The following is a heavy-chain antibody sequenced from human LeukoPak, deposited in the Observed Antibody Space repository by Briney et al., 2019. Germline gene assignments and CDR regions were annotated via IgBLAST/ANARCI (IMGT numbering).Heavy chain of an antibody. CDR2: INPNSGGT. V-gene: IGHV1-2*06. D-gene: IGHD2-2*01. CDR3: ARVGPAPYCSSTSCYGPFVDTAKYYFDY. J-gene: IGHJ4*02. Sequence: GASVKVSCKASGYTFTGYYMHWVRQAPGQGLEWTGRINPNSGGTNYAQKFQGRVTMTRDTSISTAYMELNRLRSDDTAVYYCARVGPAPYCSSTSCYGPFVDTAKYYFDYWGQGTLVTVSS. CDR1: GYTFTGYY.